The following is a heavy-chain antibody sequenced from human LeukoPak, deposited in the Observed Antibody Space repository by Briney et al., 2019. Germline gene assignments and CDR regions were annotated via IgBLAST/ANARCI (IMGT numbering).Heavy chain of an antibody. J-gene: IGHJ6*03. CDR1: GGTISSGNYY. Sequence: PSQTLSLTCTVSGGTISSGNYYWSWIRQPPGKGREWIGNIYYSGSTYYNPSLKSRVTISVDTSKNQLSLKLSSVTAADTAVYYCARVVFYYYYMDVWGKGTTVTVSS. CDR2: IYYSGST. CDR3: ARVVFYYYYMDV. V-gene: IGHV4-30-4*08.